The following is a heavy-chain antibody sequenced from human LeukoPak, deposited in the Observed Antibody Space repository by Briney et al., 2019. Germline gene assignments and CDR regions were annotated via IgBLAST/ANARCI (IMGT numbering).Heavy chain of an antibody. J-gene: IGHJ6*03. CDR2: ISSSSSTI. CDR1: GFTFSSYS. D-gene: IGHD2-21*01. CDR3: ARDGPPSRVVSDYYMDV. Sequence: PGGSLRLSCAASGFTFSSYSMNWVRQAPGKGLEWVSYISSSSSTIYYADSVKGRFTISRDNAKNSLYLQMNGLRAEDTAVYYCARDGPPSRVVSDYYMDVWGKGTTVAVSS. V-gene: IGHV3-48*04.